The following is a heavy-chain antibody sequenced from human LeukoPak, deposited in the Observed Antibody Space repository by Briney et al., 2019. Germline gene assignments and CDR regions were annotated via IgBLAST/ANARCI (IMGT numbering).Heavy chain of an antibody. Sequence: SQTLSLTCAISGDSVSNNIAAWTWIRQSPSRGLEWLGRTYYRSKWYNDYAVSVRGRITVNPDTSKNQFSLHLSSVTPEDTAVYYCARDAPGQSYFDHWGQGTLVTVSS. CDR1: GDSVSNNIAA. J-gene: IGHJ4*02. CDR2: TYYRSKWYN. V-gene: IGHV6-1*01. D-gene: IGHD2-2*01. CDR3: ARDAPGQSYFDH.